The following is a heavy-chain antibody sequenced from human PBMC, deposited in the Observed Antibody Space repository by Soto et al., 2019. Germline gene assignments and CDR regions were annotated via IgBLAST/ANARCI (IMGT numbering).Heavy chain of an antibody. CDR1: GGSISSYY. D-gene: IGHD6-13*01. Sequence: PSETLSPTCTVSGGSISSYYWSWIRQPPGKGLEWIGYIYYSGSTNYNPSLKSRVTISVDTSKNQFSLKLSSVTAADTAVYYCARHGYSSSGDYWGQGTLVTVSS. CDR2: IYYSGST. J-gene: IGHJ4*02. V-gene: IGHV4-59*08. CDR3: ARHGYSSSGDY.